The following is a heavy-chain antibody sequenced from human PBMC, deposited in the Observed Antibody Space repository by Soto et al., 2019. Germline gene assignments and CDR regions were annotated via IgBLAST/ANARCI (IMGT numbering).Heavy chain of an antibody. D-gene: IGHD3-3*01. CDR1: GYTFTGYY. J-gene: IGHJ6*02. V-gene: IGHV1-2*02. CDR2: INPNRGGT. Sequence: GASVKVSCKASGYTFTGYYMHWVRQAPGQGLEWMGWINPNRGGTNYAQKFQGRVTMARDTSISTADMELSRLRSDDTAVYYCARGPLVLRFLESLPLVYGMDVWGQGTTVTVSS. CDR3: ARGPLVLRFLESLPLVYGMDV.